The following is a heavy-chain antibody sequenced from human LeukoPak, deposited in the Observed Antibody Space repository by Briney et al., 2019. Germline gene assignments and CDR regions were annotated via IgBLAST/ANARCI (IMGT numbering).Heavy chain of an antibody. V-gene: IGHV6-1*01. CDR1: GDRVSSTSAG. Sequence: PSQTLALTCGISGDRVSSTSAGWNWIRQSPARGLELLGRIYCRSKRYNDYAPSVQSRITINPATSKSQFSMQLNSVAHDDTAVYYCTGGGLVRGVVHWLDPWGHGTLVTVSS. D-gene: IGHD3-10*01. CDR3: TGGGLVRGVVHWLDP. CDR2: IYCRSKRYN. J-gene: IGHJ5*02.